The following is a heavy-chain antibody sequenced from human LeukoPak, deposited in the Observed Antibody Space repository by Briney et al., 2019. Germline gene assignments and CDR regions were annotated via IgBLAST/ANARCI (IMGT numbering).Heavy chain of an antibody. CDR2: IYGDGGT. V-gene: IGHV3-53*04. D-gene: IGHD6-19*01. CDR1: GFTFSNYA. CDR3: ARVGVGTVAGNYFDD. J-gene: IGHJ4*02. Sequence: PGGSLRLSCAASGFTFSNYAMSWVRQAPGKGLEWVSLIYGDGGTYYADSVKGRFTISRHNFENTLYLQMNSLRAEDTAVYHCARVGVGTVAGNYFDDWGQGTLVTVSS.